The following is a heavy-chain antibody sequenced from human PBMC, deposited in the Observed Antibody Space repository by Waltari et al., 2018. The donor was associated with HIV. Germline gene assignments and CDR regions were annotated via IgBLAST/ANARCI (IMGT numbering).Heavy chain of an antibody. CDR2: IYHSGRT. CDR3: AREGEDTAMGNGYFDY. D-gene: IGHD5-18*01. J-gene: IGHJ4*02. CDR1: GGSISSSNW. Sequence: QVQLQESGPGLVKPSGTLSLTCAVSGGSISSSNWWSWVRPPPGKGLEWIGEIYHSGRTYCNPSLKSRVTISVDKSKNQFSLRLNSVTAADTAVYYCAREGEDTAMGNGYFDYWGQGTLVTVSS. V-gene: IGHV4-4*02.